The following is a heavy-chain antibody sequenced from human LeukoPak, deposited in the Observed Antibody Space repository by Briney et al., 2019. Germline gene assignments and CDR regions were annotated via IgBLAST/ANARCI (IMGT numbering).Heavy chain of an antibody. CDR1: GYSISSDYY. J-gene: IGHJ5*02. D-gene: IGHD5-18*01. V-gene: IGHV4-38-2*02. CDR3: ARDRAGLGNSYGFGWRPWLDP. CDR2: IYHSGST. Sequence: SETLSLTCTVSGYSISSDYYWVWMRPPPGEGREGSGIIYHSGSTYYNPPLKRRVTISGDTSKNYFPMNLSSVTAADAAVYYCARDRAGLGNSYGFGWRPWLDPWGKGTLVTVSS.